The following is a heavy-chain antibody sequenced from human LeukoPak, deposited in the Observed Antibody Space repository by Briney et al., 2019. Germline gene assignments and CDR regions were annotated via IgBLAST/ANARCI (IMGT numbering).Heavy chain of an antibody. CDR1: GDSISSSHFY. D-gene: IGHD6-13*01. CDR2: FYYSGST. V-gene: IGHV4-39*01. CDR3: ASGLIASAV. J-gene: IGHJ6*04. Sequence: PSETLSLTCTVSGDSISSSHFYWGWIRQPPGKGLEWIVSFYYSGSTYYNPSLKSRVTVSVDTSKNQFSLKLSSVTAADTAVYYCASGLIASAVWGKGTTVTVSS.